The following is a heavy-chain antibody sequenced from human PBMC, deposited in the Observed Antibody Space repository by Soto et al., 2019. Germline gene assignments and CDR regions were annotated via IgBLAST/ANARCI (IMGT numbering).Heavy chain of an antibody. J-gene: IGHJ4*02. CDR2: FLYGGST. V-gene: IGHV4-39*01. CDR1: GDSISSGDYF. D-gene: IGHD6-13*01. Sequence: QLQLQEAGPGLVKPSETLSLTCTVSGDSISSGDYFWGWIRQPPGKRLEWIGSFLYGGSTYYSPSLKSRVLISVDTSKNQFSLRVNSVTAADTAIYYCARHGSNSWYWVHWGQGTPVPVSP. CDR3: ARHGSNSWYWVH.